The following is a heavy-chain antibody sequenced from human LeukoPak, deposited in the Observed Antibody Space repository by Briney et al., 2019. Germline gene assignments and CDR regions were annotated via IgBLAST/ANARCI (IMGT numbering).Heavy chain of an antibody. CDR1: GYTFTGYY. D-gene: IGHD6-13*01. J-gene: IGHJ4*02. V-gene: IGHV1-2*02. CDR2: INPNSGGT. CDR3: ARDPPLSITAAGRVVYY. Sequence: GASVKVSCKASGYTFTGYYMHWVRQAPGQGLEWMGWINPNSGGTNYAQKFQGRVTMTRDTSISTAYMELSGLRSDDTAVYYCARDPPLSITAAGRVVYYWGQGTLVTVSS.